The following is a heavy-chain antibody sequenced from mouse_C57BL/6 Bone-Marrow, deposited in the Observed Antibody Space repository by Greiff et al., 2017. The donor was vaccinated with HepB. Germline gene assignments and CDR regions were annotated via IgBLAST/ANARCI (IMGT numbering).Heavy chain of an antibody. Sequence: EVKLMESGGGLVKPGGSLKLSCAASGFTFSDYGMHWVRQAPEKGLEWVAYISSGSSTIYYADTVKGRFTLSRDNAKNTLFLQMTSLRSEDTAMYYGARPLYDYGRAPHFDYWGQGTTLTVSS. V-gene: IGHV5-17*01. D-gene: IGHD1-1*01. CDR2: ISSGSSTI. J-gene: IGHJ2*01. CDR3: ARPLYDYGRAPHFDY. CDR1: GFTFSDYG.